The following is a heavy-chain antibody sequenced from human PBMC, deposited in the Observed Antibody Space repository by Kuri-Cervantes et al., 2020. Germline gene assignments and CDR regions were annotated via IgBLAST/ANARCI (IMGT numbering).Heavy chain of an antibody. D-gene: IGHD3-10*01. Sequence: GEFLKISCAASGFTFSSYSMNWVRQAPGKGLEWVSSITSTSSKIDYADSVKGRFTISRDNAKNSLYLQMNSLRAEDTAAYYCATEGYGSGSYPTDYWGQGTLVTVSS. V-gene: IGHV3-21*01. CDR2: ITSTSSKI. CDR3: ATEGYGSGSYPTDY. CDR1: GFTFSSYS. J-gene: IGHJ4*02.